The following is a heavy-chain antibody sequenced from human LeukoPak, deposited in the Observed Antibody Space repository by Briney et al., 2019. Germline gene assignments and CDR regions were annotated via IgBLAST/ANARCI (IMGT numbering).Heavy chain of an antibody. D-gene: IGHD4-23*01. Sequence: GGSLRLSCAASGFTFSSYEMNWVRQAPGKGLEWVSYISSGATTIYYADSLRGRFTISRDNAKNSLYLQMNNLRPEDTAVYYCARTTTSVAGDYWGQGTLVTVSS. CDR2: ISSGATTI. J-gene: IGHJ4*02. CDR3: ARTTTSVAGDY. V-gene: IGHV3-48*03. CDR1: GFTFSSYE.